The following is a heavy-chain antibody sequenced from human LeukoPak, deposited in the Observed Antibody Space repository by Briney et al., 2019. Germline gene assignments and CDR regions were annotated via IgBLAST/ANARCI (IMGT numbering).Heavy chain of an antibody. CDR3: AKYGRSTWFYLDS. D-gene: IGHD6-13*01. CDR2: VSVSGSST. Sequence: GGSLRLSCAAYGFTFSSYAMSWVRQAPGKGLEWVSGVSVSGSSTHYADSMKGRFTISRDNSKNTVYLQMNSLTAEDTAVYYCAKYGRSTWFYLDSWGQGTLVTVSS. CDR1: GFTFSSYA. J-gene: IGHJ4*02. V-gene: IGHV3-23*01.